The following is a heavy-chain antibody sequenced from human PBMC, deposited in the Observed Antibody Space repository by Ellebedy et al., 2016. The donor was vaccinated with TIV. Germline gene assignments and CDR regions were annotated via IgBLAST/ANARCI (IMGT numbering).Heavy chain of an antibody. J-gene: IGHJ4*02. D-gene: IGHD3-10*01. Sequence: SETLSLXXAVSGGSITSSYWWSWVRQPPGKGLEWIGEIYHTGSTNYNPSLRSRVTISVDKSKIQFSLKLRSVTAADTAVYYCASGSMVRGLTEYWGQGTLVTVSS. CDR3: ASGSMVRGLTEY. CDR1: GGSITSSYW. V-gene: IGHV4-4*02. CDR2: IYHTGST.